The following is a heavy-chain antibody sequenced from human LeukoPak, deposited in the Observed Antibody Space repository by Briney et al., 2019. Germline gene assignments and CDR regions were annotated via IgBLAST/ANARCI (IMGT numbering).Heavy chain of an antibody. CDR3: ATKGEMVDTAMADDAFDI. CDR1: GYTFTGYY. V-gene: IGHV1-2*02. J-gene: IGHJ3*02. D-gene: IGHD5-18*01. CDR2: INPNSGGT. Sequence: ASVKVSCKASGYTFTGYYMHWVRQAPGQGLEWMGWINPNSGGTNYAQKFQGRVTMTRDTSISTAYMELSRLRSVYTAVYYCATKGEMVDTAMADDAFDIWGQGTMVTVSS.